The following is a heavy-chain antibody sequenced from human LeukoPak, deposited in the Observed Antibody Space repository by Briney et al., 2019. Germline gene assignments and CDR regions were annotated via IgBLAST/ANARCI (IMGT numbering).Heavy chain of an antibody. CDR1: GFTFSGFA. J-gene: IGHJ6*01. CDR3: AKMKGHPLPKYYMDV. V-gene: IGHV3-23*01. Sequence: GGSLRLSCAPSGFTFSGFAMSWVRRTPGKGLAWVSGISGSGDNTLYADSVKGRFTISRDNSKNTLYLEMSSLRAEDTAIYYCAKMKGHPLPKYYMDVWGQGTTVTVSS. CDR2: ISGSGDNT. D-gene: IGHD1-26*01.